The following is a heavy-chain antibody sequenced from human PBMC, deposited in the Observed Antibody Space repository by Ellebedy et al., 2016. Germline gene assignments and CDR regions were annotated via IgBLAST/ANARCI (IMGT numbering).Heavy chain of an antibody. Sequence: SETLSLTCTVSGYSVSSDDYWGWIRQPPGKGLEWIASIFHSGSTYYNLSLKSRVTISVDTSKNQFSLKLSSVTAADTAVYYCARRRDAFDIWGQGTMVTVSS. V-gene: IGHV4-38-2*02. CDR2: IFHSGST. CDR1: GYSVSSDDY. J-gene: IGHJ3*02. CDR3: ARRRDAFDI.